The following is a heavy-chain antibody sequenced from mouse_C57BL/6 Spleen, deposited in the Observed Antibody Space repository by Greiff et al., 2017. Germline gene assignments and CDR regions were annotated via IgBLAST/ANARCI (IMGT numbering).Heavy chain of an antibody. D-gene: IGHD2-5*01. Sequence: DVKLVESGGGLVKPGGSLKLSCAASGFTFSSYAMSWVRQTPEKRLEWVATISDGGSYTYYPDNVKGRFPISRDNAKNNLYLQMSHLKSEDTAMYYCAREYYSNYPAWFAYWGQGTLVTVSA. CDR1: GFTFSSYA. J-gene: IGHJ3*01. CDR2: ISDGGSYT. V-gene: IGHV5-4*01. CDR3: AREYYSNYPAWFAY.